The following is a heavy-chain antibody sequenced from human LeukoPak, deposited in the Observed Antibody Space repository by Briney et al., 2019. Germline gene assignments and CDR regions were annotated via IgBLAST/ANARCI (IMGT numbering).Heavy chain of an antibody. CDR2: ISGSGGST. J-gene: IGHJ4*02. V-gene: IGHV3-23*01. CDR3: ARDVHTGIYSPCDY. CDR1: GLTFSSHG. Sequence: GGSLRLSCAASGLTFSSHGMSWVRQAPGKGLEWVSAISGSGGSTYYADSVKGRFTISRDDSKNTLYLQMNSLRAEDTAVYYCARDVHTGIYSPCDYWGQGTLVTVSS. D-gene: IGHD3-3*02.